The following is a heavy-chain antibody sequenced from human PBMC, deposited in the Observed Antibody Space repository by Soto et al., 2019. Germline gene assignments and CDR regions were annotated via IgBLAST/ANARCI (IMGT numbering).Heavy chain of an antibody. Sequence: GGSLRLSCAASGFTFSSYAMSWVRQAPGKGLEWVSAISGSGGSTYYADSVKGRFTISRDNSKNTLYLQMNSLRAEDTAVYYCAKDGPYCSGGSCYGGYYYYMDVWGKGTTVTVSS. V-gene: IGHV3-23*01. D-gene: IGHD2-15*01. CDR2: ISGSGGST. CDR3: AKDGPYCSGGSCYGGYYYYMDV. J-gene: IGHJ6*03. CDR1: GFTFSSYA.